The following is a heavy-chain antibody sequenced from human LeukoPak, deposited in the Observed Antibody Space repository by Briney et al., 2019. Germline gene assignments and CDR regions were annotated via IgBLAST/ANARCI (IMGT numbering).Heavy chain of an antibody. CDR3: ARDRRYFGSGGTGWLDP. CDR2: IYTSGST. Sequence: KPSETLSLTCTVSALSITSGNYHWSWLRQSAGKGLEGIGHIYTSGSTNYNPSLKSPVTISLDPSKNQFSLKLTSVTAADTAVYYCARDRRYFGSGGTGWLDPWGQGTLVTVSS. V-gene: IGHV4-61*09. J-gene: IGHJ5*02. CDR1: ALSITSGNYH. D-gene: IGHD3-10*01.